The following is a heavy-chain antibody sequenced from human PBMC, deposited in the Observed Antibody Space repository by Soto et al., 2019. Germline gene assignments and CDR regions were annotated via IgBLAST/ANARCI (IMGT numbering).Heavy chain of an antibody. D-gene: IGHD4-17*01. Sequence: ASVKVSCKASGGPFGDYTLTWVRQAPGQGLEWMGRIMPMTGVRNYAQKFQGRVTISADKSTTTAYMELSSLRSEDTAVYYCAYGDYYDYWGQGTLVTVSS. V-gene: IGHV1-69*02. CDR1: GGPFGDYT. CDR2: IMPMTGVR. CDR3: AYGDYYDY. J-gene: IGHJ4*01.